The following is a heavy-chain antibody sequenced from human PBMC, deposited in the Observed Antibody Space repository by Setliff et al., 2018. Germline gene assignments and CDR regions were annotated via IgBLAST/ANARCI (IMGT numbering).Heavy chain of an antibody. D-gene: IGHD1-1*01. Sequence: PGGSLRLSCAASGFTFGAYAMHWVRQAPGKGLEWVAVISYDAKNKYYVDSVKGRFTISRDNSRNTLYLEMNSLRGEDTAVYYCARDQARWLVAAGTFDYWGLGALVTVSS. CDR3: ARDQARWLVAAGTFDY. V-gene: IGHV3-30*04. CDR2: ISYDAKNK. CDR1: GFTFGAYA. J-gene: IGHJ4*02.